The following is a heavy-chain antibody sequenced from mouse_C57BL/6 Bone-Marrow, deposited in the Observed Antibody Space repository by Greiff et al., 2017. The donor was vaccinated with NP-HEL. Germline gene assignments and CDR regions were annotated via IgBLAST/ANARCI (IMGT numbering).Heavy chain of an antibody. J-gene: IGHJ1*03. Sequence: VQLQQPGAELVKPGASVKLSCKASGYTFTSYWMHWVKQRPGRGLEWIGRIDPNSGGTKYNEKFKSKATLTVDKPSSTAYMQLSSLTSEDSAVCYGARWDYGSSYLSYWYVEVWGTGATVTVSS. V-gene: IGHV1-72*01. CDR3: ARWDYGSSYLSYWYVEV. CDR1: GYTFTSYW. CDR2: IDPNSGGT. D-gene: IGHD1-1*01.